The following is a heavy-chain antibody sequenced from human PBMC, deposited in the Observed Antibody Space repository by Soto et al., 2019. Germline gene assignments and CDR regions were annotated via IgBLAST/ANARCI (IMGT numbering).Heavy chain of an antibody. V-gene: IGHV4-34*01. D-gene: IGHD3-3*01. CDR2: INHAGST. CDR3: ARDPPYYDFRLVV. Sequence: SETLSLTCTVSGGSISSYYWSWIRQPPGKGLEWIGEINHAGSTNYNPSLKSRVTISVDTSKNQFSLKLSSVTAADTAVYYCARDPPYYDFRLVVWGQGTTVTVS. J-gene: IGHJ6*02. CDR1: GGSISSYY.